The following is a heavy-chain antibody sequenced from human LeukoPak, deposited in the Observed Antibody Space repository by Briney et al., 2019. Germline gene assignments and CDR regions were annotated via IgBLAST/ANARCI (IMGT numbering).Heavy chain of an antibody. CDR2: INPDSGGT. CDR3: ARGSRYHDWLYPLDS. D-gene: IGHD3-9*01. V-gene: IGHV1-2*02. J-gene: IGHJ4*02. Sequence: ASVKVSCKASGYTFNDYYMHWVRQAPGQGLEWIGRINPDSGGTDYAQKFQGRVTMTRDTTISTAYMAMSRLRSDDTAVFYCARGSRYHDWLYPLDSWGQGTLVTVSS. CDR1: GYTFNDYY.